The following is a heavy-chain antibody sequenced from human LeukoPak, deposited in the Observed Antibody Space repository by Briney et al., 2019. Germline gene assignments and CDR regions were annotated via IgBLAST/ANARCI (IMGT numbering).Heavy chain of an antibody. Sequence: PSQTLSLTCTVSGGSISSGDYYWSWIRQPPGKGLEWIGYIYYSGSTYYNPSLKSRVTISVDTSKNQFSLKLSYVTAADTAVYYCAGLLYGSGSYYLDYWGQGTLVTVSS. CDR3: AGLLYGSGSYYLDY. V-gene: IGHV4-30-4*01. J-gene: IGHJ4*02. D-gene: IGHD3-10*01. CDR1: GGSISSGDYY. CDR2: IYYSGST.